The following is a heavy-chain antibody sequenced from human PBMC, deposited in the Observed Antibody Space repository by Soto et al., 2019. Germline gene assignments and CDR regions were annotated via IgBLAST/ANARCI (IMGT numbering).Heavy chain of an antibody. CDR3: AHRLIAAGQNWFDP. J-gene: IGHJ5*02. V-gene: IGHV2-5*02. Sequence: SGPTLVKPTQTLTLTCTFSGFSLSTSGVGVGWIRQPPGKALEWLALIYWGDDKRYSPSLKSRLTITKDTSKNQVVLTMTNMDPVDTATYYCAHRLIAAGQNWFDPWGQGTLVTVSS. CDR2: IYWGDDK. CDR1: GFSLSTSGVG. D-gene: IGHD6-13*01.